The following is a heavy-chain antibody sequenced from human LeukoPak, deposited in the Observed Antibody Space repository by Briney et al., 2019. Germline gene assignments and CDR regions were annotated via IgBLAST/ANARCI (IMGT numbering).Heavy chain of an antibody. J-gene: IGHJ4*02. Sequence: PNLGIANYEQKFHGRGTITTDKSTSTAYMELSSLRSEDTAVYYCARDLYDSSGYYHEADYWGQGTLFTVSS. V-gene: IGHV1-69*04. D-gene: IGHD3-22*01. CDR2: PNLGIA. CDR3: ARDLYDSSGYYHEADY.